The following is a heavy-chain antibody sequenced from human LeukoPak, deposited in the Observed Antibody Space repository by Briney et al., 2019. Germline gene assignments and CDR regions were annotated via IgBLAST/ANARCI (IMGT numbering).Heavy chain of an antibody. CDR2: INHSGST. Sequence: SETLSLTCAVYGGSFSGYYWSWIRQPPGKGLEWIGEINHSGSTNYNPSLKSRVTISVDTSKNQFSLKLSSVTAADTAVYYCARLSGKRYFDWLSPFDYWGQGTLVTVSS. D-gene: IGHD3-9*01. J-gene: IGHJ4*02. V-gene: IGHV4-34*01. CDR1: GGSFSGYY. CDR3: ARLSGKRYFDWLSPFDY.